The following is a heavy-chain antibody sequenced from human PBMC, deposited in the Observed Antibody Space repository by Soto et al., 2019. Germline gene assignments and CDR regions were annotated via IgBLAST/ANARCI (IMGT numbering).Heavy chain of an antibody. Sequence: SETLSLTCAVYGGSFSGYIWTWIRQPPGTGLEWIGEINHSGSTNYNPSLKSRVTISVDTSKNQFSLKLTSVTAADTAVYYCARDKITGLFDYWGQGTLVTVSS. J-gene: IGHJ4*02. CDR1: GGSFSGYI. D-gene: IGHD2-8*02. V-gene: IGHV4-34*01. CDR2: INHSGST. CDR3: ARDKITGLFDY.